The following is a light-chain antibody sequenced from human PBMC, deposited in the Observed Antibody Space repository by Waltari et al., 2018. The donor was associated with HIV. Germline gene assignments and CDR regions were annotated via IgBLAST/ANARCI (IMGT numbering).Light chain of an antibody. CDR1: KIGTKS. V-gene: IGLV3-21*02. Sequence: SYVVSQPPSVSVAPGQTARITCGGNKIGTKSVHWYQQKTGQAPVLVVYDDSDRRSGIPERFSGSNSGNTATLTISRVEAGDEADYYCQVWDSSTYNPEVVFGGGTKMTVL. J-gene: IGLJ2*01. CDR2: DDS. CDR3: QVWDSSTYNPEVV.